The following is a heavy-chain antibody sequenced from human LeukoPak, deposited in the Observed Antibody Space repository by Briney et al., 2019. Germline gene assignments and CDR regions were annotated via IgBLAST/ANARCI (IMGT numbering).Heavy chain of an antibody. V-gene: IGHV3-30*03. J-gene: IGHJ5*02. CDR1: GFTFSSYW. Sequence: GGSLRLSCAASGFTFSSYWMHWVRQAPGKGLEWVAVISYDGSNKYYADSVKGRFTISRDNSKNTLYLQMNSLRAEDTAVYYCARAAGTNRFDPWGQGALVTVSS. CDR3: ARAAGTNRFDP. D-gene: IGHD6-13*01. CDR2: ISYDGSNK.